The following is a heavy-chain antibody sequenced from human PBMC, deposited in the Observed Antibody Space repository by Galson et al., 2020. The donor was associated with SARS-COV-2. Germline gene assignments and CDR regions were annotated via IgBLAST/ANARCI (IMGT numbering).Heavy chain of an antibody. CDR1: GITFNNYV. Sequence: GGSLRLSCAASGITFNNYVMSWVRQAPGKGLEWVSGISGSADNTYYEDSVKGRFTISRDNSKNTVFLQMNSLRAEDTAVYYCVKDLREQCSGSSCTYFYNGMDVWGQGATVTVSS. D-gene: IGHD2-15*01. J-gene: IGHJ6*02. CDR3: VKDLREQCSGSSCTYFYNGMDV. V-gene: IGHV3-23*01. CDR2: ISGSADNT.